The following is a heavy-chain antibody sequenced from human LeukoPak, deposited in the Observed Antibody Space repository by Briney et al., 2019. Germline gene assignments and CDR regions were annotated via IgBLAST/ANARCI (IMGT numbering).Heavy chain of an antibody. CDR1: GYSFTNHG. Sequence: ASVKVSCKASGYSFTNHGISWVRQAPGQGLEWMGWISAYNGDTNYAQKFQGRVSMTRDRSTSTAYMELRSLRFGDTAVYYCARDRGRSWFDMDVWGKGTTVTISS. CDR3: ARDRGRSWFDMDV. J-gene: IGHJ6*03. V-gene: IGHV1-18*01. D-gene: IGHD6-13*01. CDR2: ISAYNGDT.